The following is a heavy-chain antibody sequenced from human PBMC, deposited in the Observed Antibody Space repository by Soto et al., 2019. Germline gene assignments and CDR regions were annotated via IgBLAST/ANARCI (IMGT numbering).Heavy chain of an antibody. CDR2: IYYSGST. V-gene: IGHV4-39*01. J-gene: IGHJ4*02. Sequence: SETLSLTCTVSGGSISSSSYYWGWIRQPPGKWLEWIWSIYYSGSTYYYPSLEIRVTMSEDTSKTQFSLKLSFVTAADTAVYYCASHYGDYVAYFDYWGQGTLVTVSS. D-gene: IGHD4-17*01. CDR3: ASHYGDYVAYFDY. CDR1: GGSISSSSYY.